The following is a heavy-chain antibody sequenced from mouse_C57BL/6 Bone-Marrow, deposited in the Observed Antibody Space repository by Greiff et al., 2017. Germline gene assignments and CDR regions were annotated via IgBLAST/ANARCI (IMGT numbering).Heavy chain of an antibody. J-gene: IGHJ3*01. CDR2: ISSGGDYI. V-gene: IGHV5-9-1*02. CDR3: TRVGSPWFAY. CDR1: GFTFSSYA. Sequence: EVHLVESGAGLVKPGGSLKLSCAASGFTFSSYAMSWVRQTPEKRLEWVAYISSGGDYIYYADTVKGRFTISRDNARNTLYLQMSSLKSEDTAMYYCTRVGSPWFAYWGQGTLVTVSA.